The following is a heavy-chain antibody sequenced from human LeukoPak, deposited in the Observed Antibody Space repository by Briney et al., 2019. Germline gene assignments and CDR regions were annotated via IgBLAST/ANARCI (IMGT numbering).Heavy chain of an antibody. Sequence: GESLKISCKGSGYNFTNFWIGWVRQLPGKGLEWMGIIYPGDSDTRYSPSFQGQVTISADKSISTAYLHWSSLKASDSAMYYCARHRSNWNDDFDYWGQGTLVTVSS. J-gene: IGHJ4*02. CDR2: IYPGDSDT. D-gene: IGHD1-20*01. CDR3: ARHRSNWNDDFDY. CDR1: GYNFTNFW. V-gene: IGHV5-51*01.